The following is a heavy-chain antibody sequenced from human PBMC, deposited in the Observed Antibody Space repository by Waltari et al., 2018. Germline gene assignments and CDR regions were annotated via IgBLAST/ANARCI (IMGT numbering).Heavy chain of an antibody. Sequence: QVQLQESGPGLVKPSETLSLTCTVSGCSISRYYWSWIRQPAGKGLEWIGRIYTSGSTNYNPSLKSRVTMSVDTSKNQFSLKLSSVTAADTAVYYCARGYCSGGSCSPIYYYYGMDVWGQGTTVTVSS. CDR3: ARGYCSGGSCSPIYYYYGMDV. CDR2: IYTSGST. V-gene: IGHV4-4*07. CDR1: GCSISRYY. D-gene: IGHD2-15*01. J-gene: IGHJ6*02.